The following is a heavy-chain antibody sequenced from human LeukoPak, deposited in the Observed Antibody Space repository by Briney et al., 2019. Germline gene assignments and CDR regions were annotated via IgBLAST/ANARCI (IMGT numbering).Heavy chain of an antibody. J-gene: IGHJ4*02. CDR2: ISSSSNTI. CDR3: ASRGSYYDY. Sequence: GGSQRLSCAASGFTFSSYSMNWVRQAPGKGLEWVSYISSSSNTIYYADSVKGRFTISRDNAKNSLYLQMNSLRAEDTAVYYCASRGSYYDYWGQGTLVTVSS. D-gene: IGHD1-26*01. V-gene: IGHV3-48*04. CDR1: GFTFSSYS.